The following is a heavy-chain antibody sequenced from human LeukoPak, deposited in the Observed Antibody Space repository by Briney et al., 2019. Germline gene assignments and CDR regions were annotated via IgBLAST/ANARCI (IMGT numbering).Heavy chain of an antibody. CDR1: GFTFSNSW. J-gene: IGHJ4*02. V-gene: IGHV3-7*01. Sequence: PGGSLRLSCAASGFTFSNSWMSWVRQAPGKGLEWVAHIQQVGSEKYYVDSVKGRFTISRDNAKNSLYLHMNSLRAEDTAVYYCATEAYYHFDYWGQGTQVTVSS. CDR3: ATEAYYHFDY. CDR2: IQQVGSEK. D-gene: IGHD3-10*01.